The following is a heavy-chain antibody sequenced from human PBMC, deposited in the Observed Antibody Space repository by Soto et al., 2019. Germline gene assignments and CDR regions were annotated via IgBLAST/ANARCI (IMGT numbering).Heavy chain of an antibody. J-gene: IGHJ1*01. V-gene: IGHV1-18*01. CDR3: ARPAAYCSGGSCDLEDFQH. CDR1: GYTFISYG. Sequence: QVQLVQSGAEVKKPGASVKVSCKGSGYTFISYGISWVRQAPGQGLEWMGWISAYNGKTNYAQKLQGRVTMTTDTSTSTAYMALRSLRSDDTAVYYCARPAAYCSGGSCDLEDFQHWGQGTLVTVSS. D-gene: IGHD2-15*01. CDR2: ISAYNGKT.